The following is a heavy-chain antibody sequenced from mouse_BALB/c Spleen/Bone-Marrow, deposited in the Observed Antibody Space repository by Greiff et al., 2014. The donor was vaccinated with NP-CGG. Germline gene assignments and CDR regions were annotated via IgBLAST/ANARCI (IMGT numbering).Heavy chain of an antibody. J-gene: IGHJ2*01. Sequence: VKLMESGPGLVQPSQSLSITCTVSGFSLTSYGVHWVRQSPGEGLEWLGVIWSGGSTDYNAAFISRLSISKDNSKSQVFFKMNSLQANDTAIYYCARGYSLFFDYWGQGTTLTVSS. CDR3: ARGYSLFFDY. CDR1: GFSLTSYG. CDR2: IWSGGST. D-gene: IGHD2-3*01. V-gene: IGHV2-2*02.